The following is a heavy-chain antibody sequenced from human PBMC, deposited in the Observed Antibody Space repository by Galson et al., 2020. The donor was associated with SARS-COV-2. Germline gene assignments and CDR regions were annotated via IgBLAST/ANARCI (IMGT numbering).Heavy chain of an antibody. D-gene: IGHD1-1*01. V-gene: IGHV2-70*11. Sequence: SGPTLAKPTQPLTLPCTFSEFSLTTSGKCVSWIRQPPGKALEWLARLDWDDDQYYTTSLKTRLTISKDTSKNQVVLTMTNMDPVDTATYYCARGLRGGTVFDYWGQGTLVTVSS. CDR1: EFSLTTSGKC. CDR2: LDWDDDQ. J-gene: IGHJ4*02. CDR3: ARGLRGGTVFDY.